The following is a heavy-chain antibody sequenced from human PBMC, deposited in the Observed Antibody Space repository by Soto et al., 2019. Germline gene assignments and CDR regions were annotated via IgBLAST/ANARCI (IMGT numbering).Heavy chain of an antibody. J-gene: IGHJ4*02. CDR1: GDSISSSYW. CDR2: IYQSGGT. Sequence: PSETLSLTCAVSGDSISSSYWWSWVRQPPGEGLEWIGEIYQSGGTNYNPSLKSRVTMSVDKSKNQFSLKLSSVTAADTAVYYCARSRTLGGYDYLDYWGQGTLVTVSS. D-gene: IGHD5-12*01. V-gene: IGHV4-4*02. CDR3: ARSRTLGGYDYLDY.